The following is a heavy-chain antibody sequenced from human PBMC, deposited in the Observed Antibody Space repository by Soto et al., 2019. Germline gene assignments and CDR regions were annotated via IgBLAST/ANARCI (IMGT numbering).Heavy chain of an antibody. Sequence: GESLKISCKGSEYSFASYWIGWVRQMPGKGLEWMGIIYPGDSDTRYSPSFQGQVTISADNSISTAYLQWSSLKAPDTAIYYCARQVEDGYSFGYHYWGQGTPVTVSS. V-gene: IGHV5-51*01. D-gene: IGHD5-18*01. CDR3: ARQVEDGYSFGYHY. CDR1: EYSFASYW. CDR2: IYPGDSDT. J-gene: IGHJ4*02.